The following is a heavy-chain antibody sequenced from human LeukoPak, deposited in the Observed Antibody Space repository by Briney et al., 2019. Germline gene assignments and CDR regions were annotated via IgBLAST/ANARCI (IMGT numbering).Heavy chain of an antibody. CDR3: ARDRPYTGGWRGFDY. V-gene: IGHV1-24*01. CDR2: FDPEDGEA. D-gene: IGHD6-19*01. J-gene: IGHJ4*02. Sequence: ASVKVSRKVSGYTLTELSMHWVRQAPGKGLEWMGGFDPEDGEAIYAQKFQGRVTMTEDTSTDTAYMELSSLRSEDTAVYYCARDRPYTGGWRGFDYWGQGTLVTVSS. CDR1: GYTLTELS.